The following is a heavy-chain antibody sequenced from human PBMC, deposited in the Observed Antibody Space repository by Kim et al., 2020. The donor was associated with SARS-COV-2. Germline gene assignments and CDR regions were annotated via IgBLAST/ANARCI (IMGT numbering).Heavy chain of an antibody. J-gene: IGHJ6*02. D-gene: IGHD3-3*01. CDR2: ISCSGGSP. CDR1: GFTFSSYA. Sequence: GGSLRLSCAASGFTFSSYAMSWVRQAPGKGLEWVAVISCSGGSPYYADSVKGRFTISRDNSKNTLYLQLHSLRAEDTAIYYCAKRRSGANIYYHYAMDGWGQGTPVSVSS. V-gene: IGHV3-23*01. CDR3: AKRRSGANIYYHYAMDG.